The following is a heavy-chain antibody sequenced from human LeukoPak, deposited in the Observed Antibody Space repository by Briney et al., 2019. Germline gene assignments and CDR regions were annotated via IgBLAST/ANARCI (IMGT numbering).Heavy chain of an antibody. CDR1: GFTFSSDA. J-gene: IGHJ4*02. V-gene: IGHV3-30-3*01. D-gene: IGHD3-22*01. CDR2: ISYDGSNK. CDR3: AREYYYDSSGYLDY. Sequence: GGSLRLSCAASGFTFSSDAMHWVRQAPGKWLEWVAVISYDGSNKYYADSVKGRFTISRDNSKNTLYLQMNSLRAEDTAVYYCAREYYYDSSGYLDYWGQGTLVTVSS.